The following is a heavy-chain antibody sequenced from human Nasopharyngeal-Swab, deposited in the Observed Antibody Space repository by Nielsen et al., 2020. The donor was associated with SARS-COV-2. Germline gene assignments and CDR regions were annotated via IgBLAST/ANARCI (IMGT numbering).Heavy chain of an antibody. Sequence: SQTLSLTCSISWDSVSNDRVAWNSPRQSPSRGLEWLGRTYYRSEWYNDYAVTVKSRITIKPEPSTNQFSLQLNSVTPEESAVYYCARDEGAHNSWGQGTLVTVSS. CDR1: WDSVSNDRVA. V-gene: IGHV6-1*01. D-gene: IGHD3-16*01. J-gene: IGHJ4*02. CDR2: TYYRSEWYN. CDR3: ARDEGAHNS.